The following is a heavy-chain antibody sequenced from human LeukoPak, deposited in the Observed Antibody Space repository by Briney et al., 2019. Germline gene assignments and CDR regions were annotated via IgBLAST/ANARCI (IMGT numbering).Heavy chain of an antibody. Sequence: PSETLSLTCAVYGGSFSGYYWSWIRQPPGKGLEWIGEINHSGSTNYNPSLKSRVTISVDTSKSQFSLKLSSVTAADTAVYYCARALFYCMDVWGKGTTVTVSS. CDR3: ARALFYCMDV. J-gene: IGHJ6*03. CDR1: GGSFSGYY. CDR2: INHSGST. V-gene: IGHV4-34*01.